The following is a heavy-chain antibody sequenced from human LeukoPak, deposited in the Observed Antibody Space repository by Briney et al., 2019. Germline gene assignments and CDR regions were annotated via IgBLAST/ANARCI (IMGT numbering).Heavy chain of an antibody. CDR3: ARGRRDGYNLRNFDY. V-gene: IGHV4-4*07. D-gene: IGHD5-24*01. Sequence: PSETLSLTCTVSGGSINSYYWNWIRQPAGKGLEWIGRIYSTGAIDYDPSLRSRVTMSVDTSKNQFSLKVVSVTAADTAVYYCARGRRDGYNLRNFDYWGQGTLVTVSS. J-gene: IGHJ4*02. CDR1: GGSINSYY. CDR2: IYSTGAI.